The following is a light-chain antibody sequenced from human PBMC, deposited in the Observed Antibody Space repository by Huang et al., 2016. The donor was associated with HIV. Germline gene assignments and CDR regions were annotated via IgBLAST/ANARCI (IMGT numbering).Light chain of an antibody. V-gene: IGKV1-39*01. CDR2: AAS. CDR1: QSISSY. CDR3: QQGYSTSLT. Sequence: DIQMTQSPSSLSASVGARVTITCRTSQSISSYLNWYQQKPGKAPKLLIFAASSLQSGVPSRFSGSGSGTDFTLTISSLQPEDFGTYYCQQGYSTSLTFGGGTKVEIK. J-gene: IGKJ4*01.